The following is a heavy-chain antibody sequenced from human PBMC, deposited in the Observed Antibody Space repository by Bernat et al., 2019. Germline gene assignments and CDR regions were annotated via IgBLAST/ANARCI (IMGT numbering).Heavy chain of an antibody. CDR2: IRYGGST. J-gene: IGHJ2*01. CDR1: GCSISSSSHY. D-gene: IGHD7-27*01. V-gene: IGHV4-39*01. Sequence: QLQLQESGPGLVKPSETLSLTCTVSGCSISSSSHYWGWIRQPPGKGLEWIGSIRYGGSTFYNPSLKSRVTISVDTSKNQFSLKMSSVTAADTAVYYCARHPLTGNRVWYFDLWGRGTLVTVSS. CDR3: ARHPLTGNRVWYFDL.